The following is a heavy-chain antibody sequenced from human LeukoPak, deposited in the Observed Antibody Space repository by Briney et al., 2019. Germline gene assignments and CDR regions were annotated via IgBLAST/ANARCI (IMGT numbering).Heavy chain of an antibody. CDR3: ARSVYDFLGFDY. CDR2: IYHSGST. D-gene: IGHD5/OR15-5a*01. Sequence: PSETLSLTCTVSGYSISSGYYWGWIRQPPGKGLEWIGSIYHSGSTYYNPSLKSRVTISVDTSKNQFSLKLSSVTAADTAVYYCARSVYDFLGFDYWGQGTLVTVSS. J-gene: IGHJ4*02. V-gene: IGHV4-38-2*02. CDR1: GYSISSGYY.